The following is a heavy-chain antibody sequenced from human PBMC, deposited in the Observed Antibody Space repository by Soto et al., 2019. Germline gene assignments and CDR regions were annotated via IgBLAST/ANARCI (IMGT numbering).Heavy chain of an antibody. CDR3: ARATYSNDASFAFEF. CDR1: GFTFKFYG. Sequence: PGGSLRLSCAASGFTFKFYGMNWVRQAPGKGLEWIWYITSSTTTTIFYADSVKGRFTISSDNVKNTLSLHMDSLRHEDTAVYYCARATYSNDASFAFEFWGQGTTVTVSS. V-gene: IGHV3-48*02. D-gene: IGHD1-1*01. CDR2: ITSSTTTTI. J-gene: IGHJ3*01.